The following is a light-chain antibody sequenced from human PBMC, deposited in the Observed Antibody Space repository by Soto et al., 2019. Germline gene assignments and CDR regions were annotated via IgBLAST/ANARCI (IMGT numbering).Light chain of an antibody. CDR2: HVV. V-gene: IGLV2-11*01. Sequence: QSALTQPPSASGSPGQSVTISCTGTSSDVGGHNFVSWYQQHPGKAPKLVIYHVVQRPSGVPDRFSGSKSGTTASLIISGLQAEDEADYFCCSYADGQTLAFGGGTQLTVL. J-gene: IGLJ2*01. CDR1: SSDVGGHNF. CDR3: CSYADGQTLA.